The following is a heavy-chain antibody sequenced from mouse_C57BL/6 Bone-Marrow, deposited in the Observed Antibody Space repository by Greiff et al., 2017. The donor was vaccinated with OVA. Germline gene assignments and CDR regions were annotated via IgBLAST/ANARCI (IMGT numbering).Heavy chain of an antibody. V-gene: IGHV1-54*01. Sequence: QVQLQQSGAELVRPGTSVKVSCKASGYAFTNYLIEWVKQRPGQGLEWIGVINPGSGGTKYNEKFKGKATLTADKSSSTAYMQLSSLTSEDSAVYFCARPYGNYLYAMDYWGQGTSVTVSS. CDR1: GYAFTNYL. D-gene: IGHD2-1*01. CDR3: ARPYGNYLYAMDY. CDR2: INPGSGGT. J-gene: IGHJ4*01.